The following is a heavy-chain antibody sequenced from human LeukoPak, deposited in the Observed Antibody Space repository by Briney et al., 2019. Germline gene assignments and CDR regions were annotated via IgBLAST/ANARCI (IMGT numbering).Heavy chain of an antibody. Sequence: SETLSLTCSVSGGSTRSNYWSWIRQPPGKGPEWIGYIYYGGSTNYNPSLKSRVTISIDTSKNQFSLPLNSVTASYTPVYYCARDGSNCTNNYCYTYFDPWGPGILVTVSS. V-gene: IGHV4-59*01. CDR3: ARDGSNCTNNYCYTYFDP. CDR1: GGSTRSNY. D-gene: IGHD2-8*01. J-gene: IGHJ5*02. CDR2: IYYGGST.